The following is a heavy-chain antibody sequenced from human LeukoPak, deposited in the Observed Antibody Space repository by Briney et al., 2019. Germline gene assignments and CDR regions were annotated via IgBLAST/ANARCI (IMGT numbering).Heavy chain of an antibody. CDR2: MNPNSGNT. Sequence: GASVKVSCKASGYTFTSYDINWVRQATGQGLEWMGWMNPNSGNTGYAQKFQGRVTITRNTSISTAYMELSSLRSEDTAVYYSARGYSSSWYDYWGQGTLVTVSS. D-gene: IGHD6-13*01. J-gene: IGHJ4*02. V-gene: IGHV1-8*03. CDR1: GYTFTSYD. CDR3: ARGYSSSWYDY.